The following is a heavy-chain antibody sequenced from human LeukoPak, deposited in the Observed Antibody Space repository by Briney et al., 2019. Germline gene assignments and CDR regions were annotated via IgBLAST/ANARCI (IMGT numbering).Heavy chain of an antibody. J-gene: IGHJ6*02. CDR3: ARVGGGNYYYYGMDV. CDR1: GGSISNYW. D-gene: IGHD2-15*01. CDR2: VFDSGGT. Sequence: NSSETLSLTCTVSGGSISNYWWSWIRQPPGKGLEWIGYVFDSGGTNYNPSLKSRVTISVDTSKKQFSLKLSSVTAADAAVYYCARVGGGNYYYYGMDVWGQGATVTVS. V-gene: IGHV4-59*01.